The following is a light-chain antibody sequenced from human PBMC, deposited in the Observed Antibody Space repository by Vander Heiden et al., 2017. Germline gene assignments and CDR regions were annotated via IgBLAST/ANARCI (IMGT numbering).Light chain of an antibody. Sequence: EIVLTQSPATLSLSPGERATLSCRASQSVTSYLSWYQQKPGQPPRILIYDASNRATGIPARFIGSGSGTDFTLTISSLEPEDFAIYYCQQRRNWPLYTFGQGTKLEIK. J-gene: IGKJ2*01. CDR1: QSVTSY. CDR3: QQRRNWPLYT. CDR2: DAS. V-gene: IGKV3-11*01.